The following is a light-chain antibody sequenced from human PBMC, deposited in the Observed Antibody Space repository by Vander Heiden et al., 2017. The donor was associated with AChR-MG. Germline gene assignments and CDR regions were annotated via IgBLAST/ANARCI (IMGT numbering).Light chain of an antibody. CDR2: GVS. CDR1: QNVKDRY. CDR3: QRYDEGQWT. V-gene: IGKV3-20*01. J-gene: IGKJ1*01. Sequence: EIVLTQSPDTLALSPGERATLSCRASQNVKDRYLAWYRQRPGQSPRLLIYGVSSRATGISDRFSASGSGTHFTLTISRLEPEDFAVYYCQRYDEGQWTFGPGTRVEVK.